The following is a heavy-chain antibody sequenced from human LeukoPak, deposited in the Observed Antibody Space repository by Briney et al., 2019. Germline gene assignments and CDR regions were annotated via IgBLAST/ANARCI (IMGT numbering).Heavy chain of an antibody. V-gene: IGHV3-23*01. D-gene: IGHD4-11*01. J-gene: IGHJ4*02. CDR3: AKVSSKYGAFIPLGINS. CDR1: GFTFSSYA. Sequence: PGGSLRLSCAAPGFTFSSYAMRWVRQAPGKGLEWVSGISGSGGSTYYADSGKGRFTISRDNSKNTLYLQMNSLRAEDTAVYYCAKVSSKYGAFIPLGINSWGQGTLVTVSS. CDR2: ISGSGGST.